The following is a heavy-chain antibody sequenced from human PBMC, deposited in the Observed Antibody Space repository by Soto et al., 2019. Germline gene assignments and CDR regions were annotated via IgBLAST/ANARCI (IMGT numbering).Heavy chain of an antibody. CDR3: ARAAAGNSPFDY. CDR2: ISGSGSPT. Sequence: PGGSLRLSCAASGFSFSSYAMTWVRQAPGRGLEWVSAISGSGSPTYYADSVKGRFTISRDNSKNTLYLQMDSLRAEDTAVYYCARAAAGNSPFDYWGQGTLVTVSS. V-gene: IGHV3-23*01. D-gene: IGHD6-13*01. J-gene: IGHJ4*02. CDR1: GFSFSSYA.